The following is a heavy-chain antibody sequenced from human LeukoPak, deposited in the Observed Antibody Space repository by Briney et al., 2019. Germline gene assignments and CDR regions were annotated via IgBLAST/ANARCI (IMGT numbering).Heavy chain of an antibody. Sequence: PSETLSLTCAVYGGSFSGYYWSWIRHPPGKGLEWIGEINHSGSTNYNPSLKSRVTISVDTSKNQFSLKLSSVTAADTAVYYCARGSTPYRSYGTRPFDYWGQGTLVTVSS. CDR3: ARGSTPYRSYGTRPFDY. J-gene: IGHJ4*02. V-gene: IGHV4-34*01. CDR1: GGSFSGYY. D-gene: IGHD5-18*01. CDR2: INHSGST.